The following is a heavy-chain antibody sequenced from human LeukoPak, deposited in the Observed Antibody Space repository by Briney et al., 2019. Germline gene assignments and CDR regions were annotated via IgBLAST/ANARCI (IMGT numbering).Heavy chain of an antibody. Sequence: PGGSLRLSCAASGFTFSSYGMHWVRQAPGTGLEWVAVIWYDGSNKYYADSVKGRFTISRDNSKNTLYLQMNSLRAKDTAVYYCERGDSTSTPRQYFQHLGQGTLVTVSS. J-gene: IGHJ1*01. D-gene: IGHD2/OR15-2a*01. V-gene: IGHV3-33*01. CDR2: IWYDGSNK. CDR1: GFTFSSYG. CDR3: ERGDSTSTPRQYFQH.